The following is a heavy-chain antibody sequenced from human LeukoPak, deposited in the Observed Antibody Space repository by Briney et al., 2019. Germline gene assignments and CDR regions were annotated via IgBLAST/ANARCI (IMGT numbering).Heavy chain of an antibody. Sequence: ASVKVSCKASGYILTSYGISWVRQAPGQGLEWMGWISAYNGHTRYVQKLQDRVTMTTDTSTSTAYMDMRSLRSADTAVYFCARDITHRRNYENSGYQIVPAFWGQGTLVTVS. CDR3: ARDITHRRNYENSGYQIVPAF. CDR2: ISAYNGHT. CDR1: GYILTSYG. J-gene: IGHJ4*02. V-gene: IGHV1-18*01. D-gene: IGHD3-22*01.